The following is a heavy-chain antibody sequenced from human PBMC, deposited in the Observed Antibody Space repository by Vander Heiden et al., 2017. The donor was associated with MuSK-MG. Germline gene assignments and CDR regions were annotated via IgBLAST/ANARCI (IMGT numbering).Heavy chain of an antibody. J-gene: IGHJ5*02. D-gene: IGHD3-10*01. CDR2: ISSSSTI. V-gene: IGHV3-48*01. CDR1: GFTFSSYS. Sequence: EVQLVESGGGLVQPGGSLRLSCAASGFTFSSYSMNWVRQAPGKGLEWVSYISSSSTIYYADSVKGRFTISRDNAKNSLYLQMNSLRAEDTAVYYCARDDQPSLLWFGELFSWGQGTLVTVSS. CDR3: ARDDQPSLLWFGELFS.